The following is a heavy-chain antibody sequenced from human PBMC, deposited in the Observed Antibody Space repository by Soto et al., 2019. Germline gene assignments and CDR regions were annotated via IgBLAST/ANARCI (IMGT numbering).Heavy chain of an antibody. CDR3: AREDSIIIPAVSDF. D-gene: IGHD2-2*01. CDR2: ISKSDYT. CDR1: GFAFNNYG. Sequence: PGGSLRLSCTVSGFAFNNYGINWVRQAPGKGLEWVSSISKSDYTYYSDSVTGRFTISRDNAKNSVSLQKNTLRVEDTAVYYCAREDSIIIPAVSDFWGQGTLVTVSS. V-gene: IGHV3-21*01. J-gene: IGHJ4*02.